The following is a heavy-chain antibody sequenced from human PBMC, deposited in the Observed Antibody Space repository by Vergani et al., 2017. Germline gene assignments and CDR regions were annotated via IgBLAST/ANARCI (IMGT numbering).Heavy chain of an antibody. CDR3: TRGWYYDSIAYWAY. CDR2: INPSGGST. Sequence: QVQLVQSGGEVKKPGSSVKVSCKASGGTFRNYAFTWVRQAPGQGLEWMGIINPSGGSTSYAQKFQGRVTMTRDTSTSTVYMELSSLRSEDTAVYYCTRGWYYDSIAYWAYWGQGTLVTVSS. V-gene: IGHV1-46*03. CDR1: GGTFRNYA. D-gene: IGHD3-22*01. J-gene: IGHJ4*02.